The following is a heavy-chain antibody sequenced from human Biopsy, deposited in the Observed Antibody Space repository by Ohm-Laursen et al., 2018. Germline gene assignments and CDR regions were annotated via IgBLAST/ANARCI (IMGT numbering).Heavy chain of an antibody. J-gene: IGHJ4*02. D-gene: IGHD1-1*01. CDR2: FAPENGRI. CDR3: AADINVWNVNY. CDR1: GYAVTELS. Sequence: ASAKVSCKVSGYAVTELSMHWVRQAPGQGLEWMGGFAPENGRIVYSQKFQGRVTMTEDTSTSTAYMEVWRLRSDDTAVYYCAADINVWNVNYWGQGTQVIVSS. V-gene: IGHV1-24*01.